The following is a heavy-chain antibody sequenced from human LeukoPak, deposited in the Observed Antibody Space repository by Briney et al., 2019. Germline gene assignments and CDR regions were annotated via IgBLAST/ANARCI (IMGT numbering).Heavy chain of an antibody. CDR2: IIPLFGKA. D-gene: IGHD1-1*01. V-gene: IGHV1-69*01. Sequence: SVKASCKTSGGTFSSSAISWVRQAPGQGLEWMGGIIPLFGKANYAQKFRGRVTITADESTSTVYMEMSSLTFDDTAVYYCARGGGGYNWNDVPDFWGQGTLVTVSS. CDR1: GGTFSSSA. J-gene: IGHJ4*02. CDR3: ARGGGGYNWNDVPDF.